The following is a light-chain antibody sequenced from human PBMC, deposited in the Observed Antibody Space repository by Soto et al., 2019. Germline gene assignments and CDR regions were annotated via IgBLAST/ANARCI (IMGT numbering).Light chain of an antibody. CDR3: QHYNSYGT. CDR1: QNIDRW. J-gene: IGKJ1*01. Sequence: IRLTHYTCTLPASVGDTVTITFRASQNIDRWVAWYQQKSGKAPKILIYHASSLETGVPSRFSGSGSGTEFTLTISSVQPDDFASYYCQHYNSYGTFGQGTKWIS. CDR2: HAS. V-gene: IGKV1-5*01.